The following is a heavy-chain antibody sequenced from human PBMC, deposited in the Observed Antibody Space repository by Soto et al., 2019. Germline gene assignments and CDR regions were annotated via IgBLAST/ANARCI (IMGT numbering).Heavy chain of an antibody. CDR1: GFTFSSYA. J-gene: IGHJ4*02. D-gene: IGHD6-19*01. CDR2: ISGSGGST. V-gene: IGHV3-23*01. CDR3: ARLTVAGTAH. Sequence: EVQLLESGGGLVQPGGSLRLSCAASGFTFSSYAMSWVRQAPGKGLEWVSAISGSGGSTYYADSVKGRFTISRDNSKNTLSLQMTSLRAEDTAVYYCARLTVAGTAHWGQGTLVTVSS.